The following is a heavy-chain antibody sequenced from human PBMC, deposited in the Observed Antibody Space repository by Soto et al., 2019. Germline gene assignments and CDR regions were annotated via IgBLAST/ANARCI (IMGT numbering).Heavy chain of an antibody. CDR2: IWYDGSNK. D-gene: IGHD3-9*01. Sequence: QVQLVESGGGVVQPGRSPRLSCAASGFTFSSYGMHWVRQAPGKGLEWVAVIWYDGSNKYYADSVKGRFTISRDNSKNTLYLQMNSLRAEDTAVYYCARDGSRLRYFDWLTFFDYWGQGTLVTVSS. J-gene: IGHJ4*02. V-gene: IGHV3-33*01. CDR3: ARDGSRLRYFDWLTFFDY. CDR1: GFTFSSYG.